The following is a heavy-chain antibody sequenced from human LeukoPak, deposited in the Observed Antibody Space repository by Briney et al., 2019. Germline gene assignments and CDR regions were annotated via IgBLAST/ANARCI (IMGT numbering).Heavy chain of an antibody. V-gene: IGHV1-8*01. CDR2: MNPKSGYT. D-gene: IGHD1-26*01. CDR1: GYTFTNYD. Sequence: ASVKVSCKASGYTFTNYDINWVRPAIGQGLEWMGWMNPKSGYTGYAQKFQGRVTMTRDTSISTAYMELSSLRSEDTAVYYCARVTGSIDYWGQGTLVTVSS. CDR3: ARVTGSIDY. J-gene: IGHJ4*02.